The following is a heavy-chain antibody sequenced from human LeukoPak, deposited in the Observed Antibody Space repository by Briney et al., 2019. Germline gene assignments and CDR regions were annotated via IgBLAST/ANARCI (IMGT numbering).Heavy chain of an antibody. V-gene: IGHV1-69*13. CDR3: ARSRYFDRGYYYYYGMDV. D-gene: IGHD3-9*01. CDR2: IIPIFGTA. Sequence: GASVTVSCKASGGTFSSYAISWVRQAPGQGLEWMGGIIPIFGTANYAQKFQGRVTITADESTSTAYMELSSLRSEDTAVYYCARSRYFDRGYYYYYGMDVWGKGTTVTISS. J-gene: IGHJ6*04. CDR1: GGTFSSYA.